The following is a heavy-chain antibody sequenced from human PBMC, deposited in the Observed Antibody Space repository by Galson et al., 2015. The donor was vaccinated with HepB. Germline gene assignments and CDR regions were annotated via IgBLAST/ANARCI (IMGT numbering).Heavy chain of an antibody. V-gene: IGHV3-23*01. CDR1: GFTFSNSP. Sequence: SLRLSCAASGFTFSNSPMTWVRQAPGKGLECVSAIGVSAGNTDYADSAKGRFTISRDNSKNTLYLQMNSLRVEDTALYYCAKGTTDIDSWGQGTQVTVSS. CDR3: AKGTTDIDS. CDR2: IGVSAGNT. J-gene: IGHJ4*02. D-gene: IGHD1-1*01.